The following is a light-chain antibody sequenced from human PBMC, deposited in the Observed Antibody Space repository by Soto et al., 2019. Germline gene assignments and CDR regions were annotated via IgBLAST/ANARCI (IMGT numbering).Light chain of an antibody. CDR2: ENN. CDR1: SSNIGNNY. V-gene: IGLV1-51*02. J-gene: IGLJ1*01. CDR3: GTWDNSLSLPYV. Sequence: VLTQPPSVSAAPGQKVTISCSGSSSNIGNNYVSWYQQLPGTAPKLLIFENNKRPSGIPDRFSASKSGTSATLAITGLQTGDAADYYCGTWDNSLSLPYVFGTGTKVTV.